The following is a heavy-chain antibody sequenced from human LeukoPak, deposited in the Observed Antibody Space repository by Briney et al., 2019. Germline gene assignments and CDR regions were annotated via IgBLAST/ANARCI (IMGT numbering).Heavy chain of an antibody. J-gene: IGHJ4*02. CDR1: GGSISSSSYY. D-gene: IGHD2-2*01. CDR2: IYYSGST. CDR3: ARERRYCSSTSCFDY. V-gene: IGHV4-39*02. Sequence: SETLSLTCTVSGGSISSSSYYWGWIRQPPGKGLEWIGSIYYSGSTYYNPSLKSRVIISVDTSKNQFSLKLSSVTAADTAVYYCARERRYCSSTSCFDYWGQGTLVTVSS.